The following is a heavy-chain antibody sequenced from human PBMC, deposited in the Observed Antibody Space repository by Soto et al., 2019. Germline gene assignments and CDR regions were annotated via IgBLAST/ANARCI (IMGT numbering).Heavy chain of an antibody. J-gene: IGHJ6*02. CDR2: INPNSGGT. CDR3: AREGGYCSSTSCYGRVGDYYYGMDV. Sequence: QAQLVQSGAEVKKPGASVKVSCKASGYTFTGYYMHWVRQAPGQGLEWMGWINPNSGGTNYAQKIQGWVTMTRDTSISTAYMELSRLRSDDTAVYYCAREGGYCSSTSCYGRVGDYYYGMDVWGQGTTVTVSS. V-gene: IGHV1-2*04. D-gene: IGHD2-2*01. CDR1: GYTFTGYY.